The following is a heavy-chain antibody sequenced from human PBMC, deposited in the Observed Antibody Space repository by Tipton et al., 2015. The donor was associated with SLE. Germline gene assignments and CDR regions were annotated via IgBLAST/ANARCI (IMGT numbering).Heavy chain of an antibody. CDR3: AREGLRFLHMDV. Sequence: TLSLTCTVSGGSINNYYWSLIRQTPGKGLEWIGNVFHSGSTHYNPSLKSRVIISVDTSKNEFSLKVSSVTAADTAVYYCAREGLRFLHMDVWGRGTTVIVSS. CDR1: GGSINNYY. V-gene: IGHV4-59*01. CDR2: VFHSGST. J-gene: IGHJ6*04. D-gene: IGHD3-3*01.